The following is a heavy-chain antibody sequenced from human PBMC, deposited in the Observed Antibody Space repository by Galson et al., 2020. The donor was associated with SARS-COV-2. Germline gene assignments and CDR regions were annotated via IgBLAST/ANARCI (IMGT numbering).Heavy chain of an antibody. Sequence: GESLKISCAASGFTLRSYDLHWVRQLTGKGLEWVSTIGVAGDTFYPDSVKGRFTISRESAKNSFFLHMNSLRAGDTAVYYCARGAYYDLWRGYYVDDQRGGMDVWGQGTTVTVSS. CDR2: IGVAGDT. D-gene: IGHD3-3*01. V-gene: IGHV3-13*01. CDR3: ARGAYYDLWRGYYVDDQRGGMDV. CDR1: GFTLRSYD. J-gene: IGHJ6*02.